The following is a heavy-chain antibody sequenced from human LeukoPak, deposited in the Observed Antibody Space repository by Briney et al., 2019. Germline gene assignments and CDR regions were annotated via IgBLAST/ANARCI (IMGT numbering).Heavy chain of an antibody. CDR2: IHYSGTT. D-gene: IGHD6-13*01. CDR1: GGSISGYY. J-gene: IGHJ4*02. V-gene: IGHV4-59*08. Sequence: SETLSLTCTVSGGSISGYYWSWIRQPPGKGLEWIGYIHYSGTTNYNTSLKSRVTLSVDTSKNQFSLDLTSVTAADTAVYYCARQNPAASGQGLDYWGQGTLVTVSS. CDR3: ARQNPAASGQGLDY.